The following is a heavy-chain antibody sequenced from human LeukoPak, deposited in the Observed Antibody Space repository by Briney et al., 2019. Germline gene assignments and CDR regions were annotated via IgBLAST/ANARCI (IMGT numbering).Heavy chain of an antibody. CDR2: IYTSGST. CDR3: AIEMATIAAFDI. CDR1: GGSISSGSYY. J-gene: IGHJ3*02. Sequence: PSQTLSLTCTVPGGSISSGSYYWSWIRQPAGKGLEWIGRIYTSGSTNYNPSLKSRVTISVDTSKNQFSLKLSSVTAADTAVYYCAIEMATIAAFDIWGQGTMVTVSS. V-gene: IGHV4-61*02. D-gene: IGHD5-24*01.